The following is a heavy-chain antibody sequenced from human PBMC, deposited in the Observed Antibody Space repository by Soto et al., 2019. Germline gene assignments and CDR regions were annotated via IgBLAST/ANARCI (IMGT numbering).Heavy chain of an antibody. V-gene: IGHV3-30*18. CDR3: AKIVGRDYDYIWGSYRYDY. CDR1: GFTFSSYG. D-gene: IGHD3-16*02. Sequence: GGSLRLSCAASGFTFSSYGMHWVRQAPGKGLEWVAVISYDGSNKYYADSVKGRFTISRDNSKNTLYLQMNSLRAEDTAVYYCAKIVGRDYDYIWGSYRYDYWGQGTLVTVSS. CDR2: ISYDGSNK. J-gene: IGHJ4*02.